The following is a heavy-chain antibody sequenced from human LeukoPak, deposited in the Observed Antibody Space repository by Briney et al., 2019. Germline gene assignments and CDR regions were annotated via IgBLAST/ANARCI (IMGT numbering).Heavy chain of an antibody. J-gene: IGHJ4*02. Sequence: SETLSLTCAVYGGSFSGYYWSWIRQPPGKGLEWIGEINHSGSTNYNPSLKSRVTISVDTSKNQSSLKLSSVTAADTAVNYCARAPGGYGIDYWGQGTLVTVSS. D-gene: IGHD4-17*01. CDR2: INHSGST. V-gene: IGHV4-34*01. CDR1: GGSFSGYY. CDR3: ARAPGGYGIDY.